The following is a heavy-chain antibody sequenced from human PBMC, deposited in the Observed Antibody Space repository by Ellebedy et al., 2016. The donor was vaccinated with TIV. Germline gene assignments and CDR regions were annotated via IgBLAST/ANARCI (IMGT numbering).Heavy chain of an antibody. CDR1: GFTLSTYG. Sequence: GESLKISCVASGFTLSTYGMHWVRQTPNKGLEWVAFISTNGREKCYIDFVKGRFTISRDISKNTLYLQMNSLRVDDTAVYYCAEEGGSSRGASGMDVWGQGTAVVVSS. J-gene: IGHJ6*02. D-gene: IGHD6-6*01. CDR3: AEEGGSSRGASGMDV. V-gene: IGHV3-30*18. CDR2: ISTNGREK.